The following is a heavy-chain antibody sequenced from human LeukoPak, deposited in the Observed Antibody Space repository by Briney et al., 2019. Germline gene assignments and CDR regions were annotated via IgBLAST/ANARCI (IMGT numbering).Heavy chain of an antibody. CDR3: ARAPLLWFGELSYYFDY. V-gene: IGHV1-18*01. Sequence: ASVKVSCKASGYTFSSYGMSWVRQAPGQGLEWMAWISAYNGNTNYAQKLQGRVTMTTDTSTSTAYMELRSLRSDDTAVYYCARAPLLWFGELSYYFDYWGQGTLVTVSS. J-gene: IGHJ4*02. D-gene: IGHD3-10*01. CDR2: ISAYNGNT. CDR1: GYTFSSYG.